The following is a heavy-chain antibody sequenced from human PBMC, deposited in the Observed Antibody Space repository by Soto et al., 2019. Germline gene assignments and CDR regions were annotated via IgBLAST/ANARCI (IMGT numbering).Heavy chain of an antibody. CDR3: ARLGGPEVTYYDFRSGATSPRPFDS. D-gene: IGHD3-3*01. CDR2: IYSGSST. J-gene: IGHJ4*02. CDR1: GFTVSSSY. Sequence: GGSLRLSCVASGFTVSSSYMSWVRQAPGKGLEWVSVIYSGSSTFYAGSVRGRFTISRDDSENTVFLQLDSLRAEDTAVYYCARLGGPEVTYYDFRSGATSPRPFDSWGQGTLVTVSS. V-gene: IGHV3-53*01.